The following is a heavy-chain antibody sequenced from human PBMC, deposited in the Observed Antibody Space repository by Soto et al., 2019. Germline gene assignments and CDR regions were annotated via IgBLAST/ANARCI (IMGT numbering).Heavy chain of an antibody. CDR3: ARVLKSSGWDNDVFDI. J-gene: IGHJ3*02. CDR2: IDTYGSAT. V-gene: IGHV3-74*01. D-gene: IGHD6-19*01. CDR1: GLPFSSYG. Sequence: HPGGSLRLSCAASGLPFSSYGMHWVRNATGKGLVWVSRIDTYGSATRYADSVKGRFTISRDNAKNTLYLQMNTLRAEDTAVYYCARVLKSSGWDNDVFDIWGQGTMVTVSS.